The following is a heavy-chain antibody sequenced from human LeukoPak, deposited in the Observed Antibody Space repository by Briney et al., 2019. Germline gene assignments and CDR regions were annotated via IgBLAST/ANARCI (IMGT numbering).Heavy chain of an antibody. V-gene: IGHV3-9*01. CDR3: VKDRDFWSGLDV. CDR2: VSWQSNTR. D-gene: IGHD3-3*01. CDR1: GFFFDDYG. J-gene: IGHJ6*02. Sequence: PGRSLRLSCAASGFFFDDYGMHWVRQVPGKGLEWVSGVSWQSNTRKYADSVRGRFTISRDNAKNSLYLQMNSLKLEDTALCYCVKDRDFWSGLDVWGQGTMVTVS.